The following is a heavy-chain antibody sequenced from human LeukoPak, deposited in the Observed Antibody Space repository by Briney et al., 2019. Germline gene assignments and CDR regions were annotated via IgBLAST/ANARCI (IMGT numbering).Heavy chain of an antibody. V-gene: IGHV1-2*02. J-gene: IGHJ4*02. D-gene: IGHD3-10*01. Sequence: ASVKVSCKASGYTFTGYYMHWARQAPGQGLEWMGWINPNSGGTNYAQKFQGRVTMTRDTSISTAYMELSRMRSDDTAVYYCARDRGGSGVHYFDYWGQGTLVTVSS. CDR2: INPNSGGT. CDR1: GYTFTGYY. CDR3: ARDRGGSGVHYFDY.